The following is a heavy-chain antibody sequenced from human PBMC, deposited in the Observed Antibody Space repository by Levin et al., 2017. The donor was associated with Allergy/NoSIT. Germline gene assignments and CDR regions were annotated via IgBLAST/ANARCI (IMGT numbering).Heavy chain of an antibody. Sequence: GESLNISCKASGYTFTSYGISWVRQAPGQGLEWMGWISAYNGDTNYAQKLQGRVTMTTDTSTSTAYMELRSLRSDDTAIYYCARAARAFDYWGQGTLVTVSS. V-gene: IGHV1-18*01. CDR1: GYTFTSYG. CDR2: ISAYNGDT. CDR3: ARAARAFDY. J-gene: IGHJ4*02. D-gene: IGHD3-10*01.